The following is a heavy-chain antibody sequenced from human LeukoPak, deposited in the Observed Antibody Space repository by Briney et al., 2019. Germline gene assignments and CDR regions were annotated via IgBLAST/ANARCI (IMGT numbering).Heavy chain of an antibody. CDR2: IYPGDSDT. J-gene: IGHJ4*02. D-gene: IGHD3-16*01. CDR1: GSSFTSYW. Sequence: GASLQISCKGSGSSFTSYWIGWVRQLPGNGLEWMEIIYPGDSDTRYSPSFQGQVTISADKSISTAYLQWSSLKASDTAMYYCARLQPFGDYFDYWGQGTLVTVSS. V-gene: IGHV5-51*01. CDR3: ARLQPFGDYFDY.